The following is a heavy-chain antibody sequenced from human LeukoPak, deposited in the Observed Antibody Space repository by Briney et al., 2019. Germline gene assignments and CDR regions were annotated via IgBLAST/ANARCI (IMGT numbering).Heavy chain of an antibody. Sequence: PSQTLSLTCAVSGGSIGSGGYSWSWIRQPPGKGLEWIGYIYHSGSTYYNPSLKSRVTISVDRSKNQFSLKLSSVTAADTAVYYCARAVQSYSNFDYWGQGTLVTVSS. CDR1: GGSIGSGGYS. V-gene: IGHV4-30-2*01. J-gene: IGHJ4*02. D-gene: IGHD4-4*01. CDR3: ARAVQSYSNFDY. CDR2: IYHSGST.